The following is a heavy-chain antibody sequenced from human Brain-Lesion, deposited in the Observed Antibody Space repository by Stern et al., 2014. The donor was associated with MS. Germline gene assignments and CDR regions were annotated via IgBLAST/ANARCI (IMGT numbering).Heavy chain of an antibody. D-gene: IGHD5-18*01. CDR3: ARKTDTAVGGDY. J-gene: IGHJ4*02. V-gene: IGHV3-53*01. Sequence: EVQLVQSGGGLIQPGGSLRLSCAASGFSVSTNFMSWVRQAPGKGLEWVSLMYNRGGTNYADSVKGRFTISRDSSKNTLYLQMSDLRAEDTAVYYCARKTDTAVGGDYWGPGTLVTVSS. CDR2: MYNRGGT. CDR1: GFSVSTNF.